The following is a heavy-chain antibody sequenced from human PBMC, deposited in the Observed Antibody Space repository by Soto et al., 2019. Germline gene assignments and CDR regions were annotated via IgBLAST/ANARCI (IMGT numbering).Heavy chain of an antibody. V-gene: IGHV4-4*02. CDR2: IYHSGST. D-gene: IGHD3-16*01. J-gene: IGHJ6*03. CDR1: RGTIISSSW. Sequence: SVPLSVTCAVARGTIISSSWWSWVRQPPGKGLEWIGEIYHSGSTNYNPSLKSRVTISVDKSKNQFSLKLSSVTAADTAVYYCARGYDENYYYYYMDVWGKGTTVTVSS. CDR3: ARGYDENYYYYYMDV.